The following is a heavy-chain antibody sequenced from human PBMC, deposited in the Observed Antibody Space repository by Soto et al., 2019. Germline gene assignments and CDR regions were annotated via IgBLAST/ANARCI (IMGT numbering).Heavy chain of an antibody. CDR1: GGSISSGGYS. CDR3: ARGPPHHY. Sequence: SQTLSLTCAVSGGSISSGGYSWSWIRQPPGKGLEWIGYIYHSGNTYYNPSLKSRVTISVDWSKNQFSLTLSSVTAADAAVYYCARGPPHHYWGQGTLVTVSS. CDR2: IYHSGNT. J-gene: IGHJ4*02. V-gene: IGHV4-30-2*01.